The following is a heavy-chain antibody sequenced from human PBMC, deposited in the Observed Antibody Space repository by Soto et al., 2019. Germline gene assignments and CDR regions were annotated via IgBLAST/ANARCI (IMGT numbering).Heavy chain of an antibody. V-gene: IGHV1-3*05. J-gene: IGHJ6*02. Sequence: QVQLVQSGAEEKRPGASVKVSCKASGYTFTNYEMHWVRQAPGQRLEWMGWINAGNGNTKSSQKFQGRVTITRDTSXSXXYMELSSLRSEDTAVYYCARCITLVRGVRSYGMDVWGQGTTVTVSS. D-gene: IGHD3-10*01. CDR2: INAGNGNT. CDR1: GYTFTNYE. CDR3: ARCITLVRGVRSYGMDV.